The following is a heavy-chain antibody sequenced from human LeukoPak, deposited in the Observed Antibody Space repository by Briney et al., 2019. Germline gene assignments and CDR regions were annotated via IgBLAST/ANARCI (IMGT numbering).Heavy chain of an antibody. Sequence: GSLRLSCAASGFPFSSYGMTWVRQAPGKGLEWVSYISSSSSTIYYAASVKGRFTISRDNSKNTLYLQMNSLRAEDTAVYYCAKDGEGYCSSWGQGTLVTVSS. D-gene: IGHD2-2*01. CDR3: AKDGEGYCSS. CDR2: ISSSSSTI. V-gene: IGHV3-48*01. CDR1: GFPFSSYG. J-gene: IGHJ4*02.